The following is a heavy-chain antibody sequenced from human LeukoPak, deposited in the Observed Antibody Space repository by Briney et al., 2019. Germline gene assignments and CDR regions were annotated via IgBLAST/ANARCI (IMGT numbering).Heavy chain of an antibody. CDR2: VTGDSKGI. CDR3: GYYDFLRLENWFDP. D-gene: IGHD3-3*01. CDR1: GFEFDHCS. V-gene: IGHV3-48*04. Sequence: GGSLRLSCATSGFEFDHCSMNWVRQAPGKGLEWISYVTGDSKGIYYADSVKGRFTISRDNAKNSLYLQMNSLRAEDTAVYYCGYYDFLRLENWFDPWGQGTLVTVSS. J-gene: IGHJ5*02.